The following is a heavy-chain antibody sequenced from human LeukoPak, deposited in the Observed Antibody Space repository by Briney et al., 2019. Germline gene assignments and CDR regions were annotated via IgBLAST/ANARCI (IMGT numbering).Heavy chain of an antibody. CDR1: GFTVSSNY. Sequence: GGSLRLSCAASGFTVSSNYMSWVRQAPGKGLEWVSVIYSGGSTYYADSVKGRFTISRDNSKNTLYLQMNSLRAEDTAVYYCARASGDCSGGSCYVGNWFDPWGQGTLVTVSS. CDR3: ARASGDCSGGSCYVGNWFDP. J-gene: IGHJ5*02. D-gene: IGHD2-15*01. V-gene: IGHV3-66*01. CDR2: IYSGGST.